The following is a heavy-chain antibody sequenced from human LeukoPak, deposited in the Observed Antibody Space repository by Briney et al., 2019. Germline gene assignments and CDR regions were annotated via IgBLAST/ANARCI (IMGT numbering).Heavy chain of an antibody. V-gene: IGHV1-46*01. Sequence: ASVKVSCKASGYTFTSYYMHWVRQAPGQGLEWMGIINPSGGSTSYAQKFQGRVTMTRDTSTSTVYMELSSLRSEDTAVYYCARDLLGRYDILTGYSPWGYWGQGTLVTVSS. CDR1: GYTFTSYY. CDR3: ARDLLGRYDILTGYSPWGY. J-gene: IGHJ4*02. CDR2: INPSGGST. D-gene: IGHD3-9*01.